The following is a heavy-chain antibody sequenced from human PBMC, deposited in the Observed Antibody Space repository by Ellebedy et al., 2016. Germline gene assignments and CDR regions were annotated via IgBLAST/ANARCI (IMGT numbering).Heavy chain of an antibody. D-gene: IGHD3-3*01. V-gene: IGHV3-30*18. CDR1: GFTFSSYG. CDR3: AKVTSAVNTYDFWSGYPPDY. CDR2: ISYDGSNK. J-gene: IGHJ4*02. Sequence: GGSLRLSXAASGFTFSSYGMHWVRQAPGKGLEWVAVISYDGSNKYYADSVKGRFTISRDNSKNTLYLQMNSLRAEDTAVYYCAKVTSAVNTYDFWSGYPPDYWGQGTLVTVSS.